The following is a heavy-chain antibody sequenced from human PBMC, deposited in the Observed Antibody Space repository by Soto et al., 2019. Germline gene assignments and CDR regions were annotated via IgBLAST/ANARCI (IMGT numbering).Heavy chain of an antibody. J-gene: IGHJ4*02. D-gene: IGHD4-17*01. CDR2: IGSDGRPT. V-gene: IGHV3-74*01. Sequence: EVQLVESGGGLVQPGGSLRLSCAASGFTFSSYWIHWVRQAPGKGLVWVSRIGSDGRPTRYADSVKGRFTISRDNAKNTLYLQMSSLRAEDTAVYYCARGRGYGDYFYFDYWGQGTLVTVSS. CDR3: ARGRGYGDYFYFDY. CDR1: GFTFSSYW.